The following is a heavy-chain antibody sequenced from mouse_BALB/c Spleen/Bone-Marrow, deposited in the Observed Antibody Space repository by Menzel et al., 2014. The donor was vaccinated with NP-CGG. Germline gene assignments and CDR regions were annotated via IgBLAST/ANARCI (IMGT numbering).Heavy chain of an antibody. Sequence: EVQLVESGGGLVKSGGSLKLSCAASGFTFNSYGMSWVRQTPEKRLEWVATLSGGGSYTFYPDSVKGRFTISRDNAKNNLYLQLSSLRSEDTALYYCARHAYYDQTEVSFVYWGQGTLVTVSA. V-gene: IGHV5-9-2*01. J-gene: IGHJ3*01. CDR1: GFTFNSYG. D-gene: IGHD2-4*01. CDR3: ARHAYYDQTEVSFVY. CDR2: LSGGGSYT.